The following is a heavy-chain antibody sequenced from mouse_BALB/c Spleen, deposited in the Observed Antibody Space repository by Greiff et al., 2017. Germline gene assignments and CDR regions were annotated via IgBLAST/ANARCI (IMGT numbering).Heavy chain of an antibody. CDR1: GFSLTSYG. V-gene: IGHV2-2*02. Sequence: VQGVESGPGLVQPSQSLSITCTVSGFSLTSYGVHWVRQSPGKGLEWLGVIWSGGSTDYNAAFISRLSISKDNSKSQVFFKMNSLQANDTAIYYCASANWVYYYAMDYWGQGTSVTVSS. D-gene: IGHD4-1*01. CDR2: IWSGGST. J-gene: IGHJ4*01. CDR3: ASANWVYYYAMDY.